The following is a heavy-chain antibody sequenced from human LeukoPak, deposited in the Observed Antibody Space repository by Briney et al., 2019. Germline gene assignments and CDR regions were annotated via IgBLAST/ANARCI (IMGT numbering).Heavy chain of an antibody. D-gene: IGHD3-16*01. J-gene: IGHJ6*03. CDR2: ISSSSSYI. Sequence: PGGSLRLSCAASGFTFSSYSMNWVRQAPGKGLEWVSSISSSSSYIYYADSVKGRFTISRDNAKNSLYLQMNSLRAEDTAVYYCARDGILGAWGYYMDVWGKGTTVTISS. V-gene: IGHV3-21*01. CDR3: ARDGILGAWGYYMDV. CDR1: GFTFSSYS.